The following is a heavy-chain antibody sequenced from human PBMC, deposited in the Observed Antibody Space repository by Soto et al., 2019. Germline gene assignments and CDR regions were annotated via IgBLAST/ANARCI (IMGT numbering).Heavy chain of an antibody. J-gene: IGHJ3*02. CDR2: ISSNGGST. CDR3: ARFTVTTRAFDI. Sequence: GESLKISCAASGFTFSSYAMHWVRQAPGKGLEYVSAISSNGGSTYYANSVKGRFTISRDNSKNTLYLQMGSLRAEDMAVYYCARFTVTTRAFDIWGQGTMVTVSS. CDR1: GFTFSSYA. V-gene: IGHV3-64*01. D-gene: IGHD4-17*01.